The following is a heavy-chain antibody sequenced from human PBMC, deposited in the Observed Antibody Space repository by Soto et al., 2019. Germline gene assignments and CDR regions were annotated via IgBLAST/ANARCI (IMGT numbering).Heavy chain of an antibody. CDR1: GFTFSSYA. D-gene: IGHD5-12*01. CDR3: ASLGRGYSGYDLAGAFDI. CDR2: ISYDGSNK. J-gene: IGHJ3*02. V-gene: IGHV3-30-3*01. Sequence: PVGSLRLSCATSGFTFSSYAMHWVRQAPGKGLEWVAVISYDGSNKYYADSVKGRFTISRDNSKNTLYLQMNSLRAEDTAVYYCASLGRGYSGYDLAGAFDIWGQGTMVTVSS.